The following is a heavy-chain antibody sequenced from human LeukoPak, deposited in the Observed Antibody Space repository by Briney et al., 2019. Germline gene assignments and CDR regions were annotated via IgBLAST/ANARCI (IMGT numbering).Heavy chain of an antibody. CDR3: ARRKGYSSSWEEDY. D-gene: IGHD6-13*01. CDR2: MNPNSGNT. J-gene: IGHJ4*02. CDR1: GYTFTSYD. V-gene: IGHV1-8*01. Sequence: APVKVSCKASGYTFTSYDINWVRQATGQGLGWMGWMNPNSGNTGYAQKFQGRVTMTRNTSISTAYMELSSLRSEDTAVYYCARRKGYSSSWEEDYWGQGTLVTVSS.